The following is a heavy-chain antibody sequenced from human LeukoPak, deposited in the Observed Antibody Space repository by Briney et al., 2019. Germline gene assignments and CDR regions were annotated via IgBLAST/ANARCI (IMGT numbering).Heavy chain of an antibody. Sequence: PGGALRLSCAASGFTFSDFYMSWIRQAPGKGLEWVSYISPSGSSTNYADSVKGRFTISRDNAKRSLYLQMNSLSAEDTAVYYWAGGHYGMDVWGQGTSVTVSS. CDR3: AGGHYGMDV. D-gene: IGHD3-16*01. V-gene: IGHV3-11*03. CDR1: GFTFSDFY. J-gene: IGHJ6*02. CDR2: ISPSGSST.